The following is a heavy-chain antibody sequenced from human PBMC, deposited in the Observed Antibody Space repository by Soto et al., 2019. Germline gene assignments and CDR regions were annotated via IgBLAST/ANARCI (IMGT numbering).Heavy chain of an antibody. Sequence: ASVKVSCKASGYTFTGYYMHWVRQAPGQGLEWIGWINPNSGGTNYAQKFQGWVTMTRDTSISTAYMELSRLRSDDTAVYYCARGHSSGWGQYYYYYYGMDVWGQGTTVTVSS. CDR1: GYTFTGYY. CDR3: ARGHSSGWGQYYYYYYGMDV. D-gene: IGHD6-19*01. V-gene: IGHV1-2*04. J-gene: IGHJ6*02. CDR2: INPNSGGT.